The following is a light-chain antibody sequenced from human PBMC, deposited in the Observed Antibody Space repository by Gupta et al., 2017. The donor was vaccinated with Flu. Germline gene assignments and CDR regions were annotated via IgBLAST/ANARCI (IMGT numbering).Light chain of an antibody. J-gene: IGKJ2*03. CDR1: QSVSSN. CDR2: GAS. V-gene: IGKV3-15*01. Sequence: ELAMPQSPATLSVSPGERATLSCRASQSVSSNLAWYQQKPGQAPRLLIYGASTRATGIPARFSGSGSGTEFTLTISSLQSEDSAVYYCQQYNNWPYSFGQGTKLEIK. CDR3: QQYNNWPYS.